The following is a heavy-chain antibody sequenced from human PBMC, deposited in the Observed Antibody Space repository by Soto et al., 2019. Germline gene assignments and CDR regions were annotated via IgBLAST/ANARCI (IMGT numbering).Heavy chain of an antibody. CDR2: IYSGGTT. D-gene: IGHD2-15*01. CDR1: GFTVSSNY. CDR3: ARNIQYCSSGSCYPTGFDP. J-gene: IGHJ5*02. Sequence: LRLSCAASGFTVSSNYMSWVRQAPGKGLEWVSVIYSGGTTYYADSVKGRFTISRDNSKNTLYLQMNSLRAEDTAVYYCARNIQYCSSGSCYPTGFDPWGQGTLVTVSS. V-gene: IGHV3-66*01.